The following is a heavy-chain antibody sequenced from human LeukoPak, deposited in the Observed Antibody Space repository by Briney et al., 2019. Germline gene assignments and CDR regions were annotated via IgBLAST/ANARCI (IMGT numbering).Heavy chain of an antibody. CDR1: GFTFSSYA. V-gene: IGHV3-23*01. J-gene: IGHJ3*02. Sequence: GGSLRLSCAASGFTFSSYAMSWVRQAPEKGLEWVSGITSSGGTTYYADPVKGRLTISRDNSKNTLYLQMNSLRAGDTAVYYCAKDIRTISSFDIWGQGTMVTVSS. CDR2: ITSSGGTT. D-gene: IGHD3-9*01. CDR3: AKDIRTISSFDI.